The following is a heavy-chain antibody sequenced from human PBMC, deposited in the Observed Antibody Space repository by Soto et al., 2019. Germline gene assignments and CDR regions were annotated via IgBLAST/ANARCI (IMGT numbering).Heavy chain of an antibody. CDR3: ARDTPPTDY. Sequence: QVQLVQSGAEVKKPGASVKVACKTSGYTFTSYHISWVRQAPGQGLEWMGWISAYNTNTNYAQKFQGRVTMTTDTLTSTAYMELRSLRSDDTAVHYCARDTPPTDYWGQGTLVTVSS. CDR1: GYTFTSYH. CDR2: ISAYNTNT. J-gene: IGHJ4*02. V-gene: IGHV1-18*01.